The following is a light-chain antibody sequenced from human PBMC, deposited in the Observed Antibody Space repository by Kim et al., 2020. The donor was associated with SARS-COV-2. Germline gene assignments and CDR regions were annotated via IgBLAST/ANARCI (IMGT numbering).Light chain of an antibody. CDR1: TSNIESNA. V-gene: IGLV1-44*01. CDR3: QSSDGTMTFWV. CDR2: SND. J-gene: IGLJ3*02. Sequence: QSVLTQPPSASGTPGQRVTISCSGGTSNIESNAVNWYQQFPGTAPKLLIYSNDQRPSGVPDRFSGSRSGSSTSLTITGLQAEDEADYYCQSSDGTMTFWVFGGGTQLTVL.